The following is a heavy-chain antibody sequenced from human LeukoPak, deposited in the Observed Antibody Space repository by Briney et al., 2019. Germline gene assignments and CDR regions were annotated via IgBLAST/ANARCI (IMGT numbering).Heavy chain of an antibody. CDR1: GYTFTGYY. V-gene: IGHV1-2*02. CDR2: INPNSGAT. CDR3: ARGGSIYCSSTSCYVLRDY. Sequence: ASVKVSCKASGYTFTGYYMHWVRQAPGQGLEWMGWINPNSGATNYAQKFQGRVTMTRDTSISTAYMELSRLRSDDTAVYYCARGGSIYCSSTSCYVLRDYWGQGTLVTVSS. J-gene: IGHJ4*02. D-gene: IGHD2-2*01.